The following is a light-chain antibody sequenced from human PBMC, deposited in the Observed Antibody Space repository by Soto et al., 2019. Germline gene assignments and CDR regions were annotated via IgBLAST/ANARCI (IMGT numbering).Light chain of an antibody. CDR1: QSVTSN. CDR2: AAS. V-gene: IGKV1-39*01. Sequence: DIQMTQSPSSLSASIGDRVTITCRASQSVTSNLNWYQQKFGETPKLLMYAASNLQGGVPSRFSGSGSGTDFTLTISSLQPEDTATYYCQQYDHPPYTFGQGTKLEIK. CDR3: QQYDHPPYT. J-gene: IGKJ2*01.